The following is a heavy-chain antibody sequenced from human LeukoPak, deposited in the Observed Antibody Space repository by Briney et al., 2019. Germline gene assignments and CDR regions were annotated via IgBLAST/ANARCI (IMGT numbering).Heavy chain of an antibody. D-gene: IGHD2-2*01. J-gene: IGHJ4*02. CDR3: AKDPYGTRYFDY. CDR1: GFTFSSHA. CDR2: LSGSGYNT. Sequence: GGSLRLSCAASGFTFSSHALSWVRQAPGKGLEWVSSLSGSGYNTYYADSVKGRFTISRDNSKNAVYLQMNSLRAEDTAVYYCAKDPYGTRYFDYWGQGTLVTASS. V-gene: IGHV3-23*01.